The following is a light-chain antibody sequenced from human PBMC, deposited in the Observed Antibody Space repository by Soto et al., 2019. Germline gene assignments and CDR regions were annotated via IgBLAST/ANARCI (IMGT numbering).Light chain of an antibody. CDR1: QSISSW. CDR2: DAS. Sequence: DIQMTQSPSTLSASVGDRVTITCRASQSISSWLAWYQQKPGKAPKLLIYDASSLESGVPSRFSGSGSGTEYTLTISSLQPDDFATYYCQQYNSYLLTFGGGTKVEIK. J-gene: IGKJ4*01. V-gene: IGKV1-5*01. CDR3: QQYNSYLLT.